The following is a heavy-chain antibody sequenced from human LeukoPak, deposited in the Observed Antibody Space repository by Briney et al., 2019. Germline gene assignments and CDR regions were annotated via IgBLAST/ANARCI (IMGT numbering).Heavy chain of an antibody. CDR1: GDTFTGYY. D-gene: IGHD3-10*01. CDR2: INPNSGGT. V-gene: IGHV1-2*02. J-gene: IGHJ6*03. CDR3: ARGPVLLWFGVSYYMDV. Sequence: ASVKVSCKASGDTFTGYYMRWVRQAPGQGLEWMGWINPNSGGTNYAQKFQGRVTMTRDTSISTAYMELSRLRSDDTAVYYCARGPVLLWFGVSYYMDVWGKGTTVTISS.